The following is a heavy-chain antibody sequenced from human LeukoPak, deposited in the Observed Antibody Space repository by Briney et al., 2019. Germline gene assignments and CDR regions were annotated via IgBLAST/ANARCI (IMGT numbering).Heavy chain of an antibody. Sequence: GGSLRLSCAASGFTFDDYGMSWVRQAPGKGLEWVSSVSESGGSTYYADSVKGRFTISRDNSKDTLSLQMHSLRAEDTATYYCAKDDGWLHYYHWGQGTLVTVSS. D-gene: IGHD3-10*01. V-gene: IGHV3-23*01. J-gene: IGHJ4*02. CDR1: GFTFDDYG. CDR2: VSESGGST. CDR3: AKDDGWLHYYH.